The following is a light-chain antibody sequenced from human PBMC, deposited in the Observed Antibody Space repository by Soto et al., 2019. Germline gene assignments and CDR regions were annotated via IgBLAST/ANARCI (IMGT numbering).Light chain of an antibody. CDR1: QSVSSN. CDR3: QQYNNWWT. Sequence: EIVMTQSPDTLSVSPGERATLSVRASQSVSSNLAWYQQKPGQAPSLLIYGASTRATGIPARLSGSGSGTEFTLTISSLQSEDFPVYYCQQYNNWWTFGQGTKVDIK. J-gene: IGKJ1*01. V-gene: IGKV3-15*01. CDR2: GAS.